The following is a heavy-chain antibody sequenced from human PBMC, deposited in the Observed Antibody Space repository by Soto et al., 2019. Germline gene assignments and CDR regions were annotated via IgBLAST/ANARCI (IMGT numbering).Heavy chain of an antibody. CDR1: GFTFSSYS. V-gene: IGHV3-48*01. Sequence: EVQLVESGGGLVQPGGSLRLSCAASGFTFSSYSMNWVRQAPGKGLEWVSYISSSSSTIYYADSVKGRFTISRDNAKNSLYLQMNSLRAEDTAVYYCARDARGLLWFGELWYYFDYWGQGTLVTVSS. CDR2: ISSSSSTI. D-gene: IGHD3-10*01. J-gene: IGHJ4*02. CDR3: ARDARGLLWFGELWYYFDY.